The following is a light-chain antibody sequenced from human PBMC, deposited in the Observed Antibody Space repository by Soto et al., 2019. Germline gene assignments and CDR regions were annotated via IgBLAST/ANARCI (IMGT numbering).Light chain of an antibody. V-gene: IGLV2-14*01. J-gene: IGLJ2*01. CDR3: SSYTSSSSLYVI. CDR2: EVS. CDR1: NSDVGGYKY. Sequence: QSALTQPASVSGSPGQSITISCTGTNSDVGGYKYVSWYQHHPGKAPKLIIYEVSNRPSGVSSRFTGSKSGDTAFLTISGLQAEDEADYYCSSYTSSSSLYVIFGGGTKLTVL.